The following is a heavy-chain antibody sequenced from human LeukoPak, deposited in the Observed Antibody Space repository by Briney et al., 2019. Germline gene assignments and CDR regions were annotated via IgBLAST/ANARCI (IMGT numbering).Heavy chain of an antibody. J-gene: IGHJ4*02. CDR1: GFTLSSYA. D-gene: IGHD6-13*01. V-gene: IGHV3-23*01. Sequence: GGSLRLSCAASGFTLSSYAMSWVRQGPGKGLEWVSAISVSGNTYHADSVKGRFTISRDSSKNTLYLQMNSLRAEDTAVYYCARGGSSWSPLYYFDYWGQGTLVTVSS. CDR2: ISVSGNT. CDR3: ARGGSSWSPLYYFDY.